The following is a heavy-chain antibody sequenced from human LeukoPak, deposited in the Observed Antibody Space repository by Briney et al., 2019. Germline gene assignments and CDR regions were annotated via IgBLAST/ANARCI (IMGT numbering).Heavy chain of an antibody. CDR3: AGVLQNYYYLDV. CDR1: GYSISSGYY. Sequence: SETLSLTCTVSGYSISSGYYWGWVRQTPGKGLEWIASISHSGSPYYNPSLKSRVTISQDLSKNLFSLTLNSVTAADAAVYYCAGVLQNYYYLDVWGKGTTVTVSS. D-gene: IGHD3-3*01. V-gene: IGHV4-38-2*02. J-gene: IGHJ6*03. CDR2: ISHSGSP.